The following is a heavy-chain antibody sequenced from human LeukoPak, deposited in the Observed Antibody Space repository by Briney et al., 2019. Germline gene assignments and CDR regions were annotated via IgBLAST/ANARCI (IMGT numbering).Heavy chain of an antibody. Sequence: PGRSLRLSCAASRFTFDDYAMHWVRQAPGKGLEWVSGISWNSGSIGYADSVKGRFTISRDNAKNSLYLQMNSLRAEDMALYYCAKDTGTGGHGSYNAFDIWGQGTMVTVSS. CDR2: ISWNSGSI. CDR1: RFTFDDYA. J-gene: IGHJ3*02. V-gene: IGHV3-9*03. D-gene: IGHD1-26*01. CDR3: AKDTGTGGHGSYNAFDI.